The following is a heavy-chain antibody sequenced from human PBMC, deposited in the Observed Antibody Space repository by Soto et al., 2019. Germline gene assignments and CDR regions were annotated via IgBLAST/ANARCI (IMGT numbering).Heavy chain of an antibody. J-gene: IGHJ6*02. V-gene: IGHV4-39*01. Sequence: ETLSLTCTVSVGSISSSSYYWGWILQPPGKGLEWIGSIYYSGSTYYNPSLKSRVTISVDTSKNQFSLKLSSVTAADTAVYYCARQGRDYYYYYYGMDVWGQGTTVTVS. CDR1: VGSISSSSYY. CDR2: IYYSGST. CDR3: ARQGRDYYYYYYGMDV.